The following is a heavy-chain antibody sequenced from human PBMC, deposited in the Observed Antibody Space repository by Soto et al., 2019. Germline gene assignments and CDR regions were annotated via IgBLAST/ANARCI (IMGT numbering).Heavy chain of an antibody. CDR2: IIPIFGTA. CDR3: AMGYRSGVDHYDSSGYYYYFDY. V-gene: IGHV1-69*13. Sequence: SVKVSCKASGGTFSSYAISWVRQAPGQGLEWMGGIIPIFGTANYAQKFQGRVTITADESTSTAYMELSSLRSEDTAVYYCAMGYRSGVDHYDSSGYYYYFDYWGQGTLVTVS. D-gene: IGHD3-22*01. J-gene: IGHJ4*02. CDR1: GGTFSSYA.